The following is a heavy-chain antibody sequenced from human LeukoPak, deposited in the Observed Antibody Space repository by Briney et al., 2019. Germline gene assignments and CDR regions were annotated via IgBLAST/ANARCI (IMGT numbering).Heavy chain of an antibody. D-gene: IGHD3-22*01. CDR1: GGSISSGDYY. CDR2: IYYSGST. CDR3: VRVWGSVYDSSGYVDY. V-gene: IGHV4-30-4*01. J-gene: IGHJ4*02. Sequence: SETLSLTCTVSGGSISSGDYYWSWLRQPPGKGLEWIGYIYYSGSTYYNPSLKSRVTISVDTSKNQFSLKLSSVTAADTAVYYCVRVWGSVYDSSGYVDYWGQGTLVTVSS.